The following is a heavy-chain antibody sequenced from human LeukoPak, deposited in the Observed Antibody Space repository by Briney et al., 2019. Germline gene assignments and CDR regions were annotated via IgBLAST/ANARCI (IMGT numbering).Heavy chain of an antibody. CDR1: GFTFSSYA. J-gene: IGHJ4*02. CDR2: IRYDGSNK. CDR3: AKGLRKLIVGSTEYYFDY. V-gene: IGHV3-30*02. D-gene: IGHD1-26*01. Sequence: GGSLRLSCAASGFTFSSYAMHWVRQAPGKGLEWVAFIRYDGSNKYYADSVKGRFTISRDNSRNTLYLQMNSLRAEDTAVYYCAKGLRKLIVGSTEYYFDYWGQGTLVTVSS.